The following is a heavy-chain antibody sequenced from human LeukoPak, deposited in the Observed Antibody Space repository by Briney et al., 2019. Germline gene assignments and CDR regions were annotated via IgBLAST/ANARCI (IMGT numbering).Heavy chain of an antibody. CDR2: IYYSGST. V-gene: IGHV4-39*01. CDR1: GGSISSSTYY. D-gene: IGHD6-19*01. J-gene: IGHJ4*02. CDR3: ARTTGYSSGWYCFFDY. Sequence: SETLSLTCTVSGGSISSSTYYWGWIRQPPGKGLEWIGSIYYSGSTQYNPSLKSRVTISADTSKNQISLKLTSMTAADTAVYYCARTTGYSSGWYCFFDYWGQGTPVTVSS.